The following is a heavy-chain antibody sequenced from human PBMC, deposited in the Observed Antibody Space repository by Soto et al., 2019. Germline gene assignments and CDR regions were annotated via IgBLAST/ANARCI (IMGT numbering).Heavy chain of an antibody. CDR2: INAGNGNT. Sequence: GASVKVSCKASGYTFTSYAMHWVRQAPGQRFEWMGWINAGNGNTKYSQKFQGRVTITRDTSASTAYMELSSLRSEDTAVYYCARDWGASSGWPPYFDYWGQGTLVTVSS. D-gene: IGHD6-19*01. V-gene: IGHV1-3*01. J-gene: IGHJ4*02. CDR1: GYTFTSYA. CDR3: ARDWGASSGWPPYFDY.